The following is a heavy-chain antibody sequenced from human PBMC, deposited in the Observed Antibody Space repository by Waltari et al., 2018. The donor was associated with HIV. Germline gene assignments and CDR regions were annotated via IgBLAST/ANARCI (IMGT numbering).Heavy chain of an antibody. J-gene: IGHJ4*02. Sequence: QVQLVESGGGVVQPGRSLRRSCATSGFILSSYAMHWVRQAPGKGLEWVKVIWYDGSKKYYADSVKGRFTISRDNSKNTLYLQMNSLRIEDTAVYYCARKYSSSWGAPFDYWGQGTLVTVSS. D-gene: IGHD6-13*01. CDR3: ARKYSSSWGAPFDY. CDR1: GFILSSYA. CDR2: IWYDGSKK. V-gene: IGHV3-33*01.